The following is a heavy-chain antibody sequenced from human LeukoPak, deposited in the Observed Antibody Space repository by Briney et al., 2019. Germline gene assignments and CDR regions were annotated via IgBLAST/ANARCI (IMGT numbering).Heavy chain of an antibody. CDR2: IYYSGST. Sequence: SQTLSLTCTVSGGSISSGDYYWSWIRQSPGKGLEWIGYIYYSGSTYYNPSLKSRVTISVDTSKNQFSLKLSSVTAADTAVYYCARDGTSPNGYYYYGMDVWGQGTTVTVSS. CDR1: GGSISSGDYY. J-gene: IGHJ6*02. V-gene: IGHV4-30-4*01. D-gene: IGHD2-2*01. CDR3: ARDGTSPNGYYYYGMDV.